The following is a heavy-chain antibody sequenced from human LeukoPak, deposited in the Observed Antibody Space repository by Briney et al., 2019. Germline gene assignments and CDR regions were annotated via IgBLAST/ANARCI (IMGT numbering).Heavy chain of an antibody. CDR1: GGTFSSYA. CDR3: ARAGRYYDSSGYYYFDY. D-gene: IGHD3-22*01. Sequence: ASVKVSCKASGGTFSSYAISWVRQAPGQGLECMGGIIPIFGTANYAQKFQGRVTITTDESTSTAYTELSSLRSEDTAVYYCARAGRYYDSSGYYYFDYWGQGTLVTVSS. J-gene: IGHJ4*02. V-gene: IGHV1-69*05. CDR2: IIPIFGTA.